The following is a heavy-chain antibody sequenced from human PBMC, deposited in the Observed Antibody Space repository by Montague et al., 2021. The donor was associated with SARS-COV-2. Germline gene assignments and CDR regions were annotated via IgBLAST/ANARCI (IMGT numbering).Heavy chain of an antibody. V-gene: IGHV4-4*07. CDR3: ARESLEAVDY. J-gene: IGHJ4*02. Sequence: SETLSLTCSVSGGSFNNYYWSWIRQPAGKGLEWIGRIYPTGSTXXXPSXXXGXTNYNPSLKGRVSMSLDTSNNQFSLTVTSVTAADTAVYYCARESLEAVDYWGQGTLVTVSS. CDR1: GGSFNNYY. CDR2: IYPTGSTXXXPSXXXGXT. D-gene: IGHD6-13*01.